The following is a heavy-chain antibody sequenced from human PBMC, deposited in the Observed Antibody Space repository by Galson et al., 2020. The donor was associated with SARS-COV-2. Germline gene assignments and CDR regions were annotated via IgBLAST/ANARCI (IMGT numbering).Heavy chain of an antibody. Sequence: GESLKISCQASGYRFTSYWIGWVRQMPGKGLEWKGIVFPGDSETRYNPSFQGQVTITADKSISTAYLQWSSLKASDTAIYYCARHTADCSNGICYADYYHGLDVWGQGTAVTVS. CDR2: VFPGDSET. CDR3: ARHTADCSNGICYADYYHGLDV. D-gene: IGHD2-8*01. V-gene: IGHV5-51*01. CDR1: GYRFTSYW. J-gene: IGHJ6*02.